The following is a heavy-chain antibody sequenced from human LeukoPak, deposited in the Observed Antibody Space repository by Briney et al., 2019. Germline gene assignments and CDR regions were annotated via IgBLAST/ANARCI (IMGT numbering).Heavy chain of an antibody. D-gene: IGHD1-7*01. CDR1: GGSISGYY. CDR2: IHTSGTT. V-gene: IGHV4-4*07. CDR3: ARHGNWNSRQYYFDY. Sequence: SETLSLTCTVSGGSISGYYWSWIRQPAGKALEWIGRIHTSGTTNYNPSLKSRVAMSVDTSKNQFSLKLTSVTAADTAVYYCARHGNWNSRQYYFDYWGQGTLVTVSS. J-gene: IGHJ4*02.